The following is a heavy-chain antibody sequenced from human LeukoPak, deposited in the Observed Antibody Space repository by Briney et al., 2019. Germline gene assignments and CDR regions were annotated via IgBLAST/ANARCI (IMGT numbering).Heavy chain of an antibody. D-gene: IGHD2-15*01. J-gene: IGHJ4*02. CDR3: ASTQSYFQY. CDR2: TYHRSRWYN. Sequence: SQTLSLTCAISGDSVSSNSATWNWIRAPPSRGLEWLGRTYHRSRWYNDYAVSVKSRIIINPDTSKNQFSLQLNSVTPEDTAVYYCASTQSYFQYWGQGILVTVSS. V-gene: IGHV6-1*01. CDR1: GDSVSSNSAT.